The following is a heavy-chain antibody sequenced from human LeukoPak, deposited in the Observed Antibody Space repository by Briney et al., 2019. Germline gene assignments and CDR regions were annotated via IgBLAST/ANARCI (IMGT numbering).Heavy chain of an antibody. D-gene: IGHD6-6*01. CDR1: GGSISSYY. CDR2: IYYSGST. J-gene: IGHJ4*02. Sequence: PSETQSLTCTVSGGSISSYYWSWIRQPPGKGLEWIGYIYYSGSTNYNPSLKSRVTISVDTSKNQFSLKVSSVTAADTAAYYCARSIAARRGYYFDYWGQGTLVTL. CDR3: ARSIAARRGYYFDY. V-gene: IGHV4-59*01.